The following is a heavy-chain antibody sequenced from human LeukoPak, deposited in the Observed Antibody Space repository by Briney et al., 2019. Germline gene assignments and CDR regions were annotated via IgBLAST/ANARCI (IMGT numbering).Heavy chain of an antibody. D-gene: IGHD3-22*01. Sequence: SETLSLTCAVFGGSFSGYYWTWIRQSPGKGLEWIGQINHSGSANYNRSLKSRATITIESSKNQFSLELSSVTAADSAMYYCATGKYDSSDYCGGWYYFDYWGQGTLVTVSS. CDR1: GGSFSGYY. CDR3: ATGKYDSSDYCGGWYYFDY. V-gene: IGHV4-34*01. J-gene: IGHJ4*02. CDR2: INHSGSA.